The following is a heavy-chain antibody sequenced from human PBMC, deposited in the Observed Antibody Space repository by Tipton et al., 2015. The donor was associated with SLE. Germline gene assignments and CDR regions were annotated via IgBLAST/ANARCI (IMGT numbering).Heavy chain of an antibody. CDR1: GGSISSYY. Sequence: TLSLTCTVSGGSISSYYWSWIRQPPGKGLEWIGEINHSGSTNYNPSLKSRVTISVDTSKNQFSLKLSSVTAADTAVYYCARGGAGAPEDYWGQGTLVTVSS. V-gene: IGHV4-34*01. CDR2: INHSGST. J-gene: IGHJ4*02. D-gene: IGHD6-19*01. CDR3: ARGGAGAPEDY.